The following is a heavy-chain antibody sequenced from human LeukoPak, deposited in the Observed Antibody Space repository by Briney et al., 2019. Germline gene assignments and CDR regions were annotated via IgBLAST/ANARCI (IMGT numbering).Heavy chain of an antibody. CDR2: IYSGGST. CDR3: ARGSSWWKLPSFDY. J-gene: IGHJ4*02. V-gene: IGHV3-66*02. CDR1: GFTVSSNY. D-gene: IGHD2-15*01. Sequence: GGSLRLSCAASGFTVSSNYMSWVRQAPGKGLEWVSVIYSGGSTYYADSVKGRFTISRDNSKNTLYLQMNSLRAEDTAVYYCARGSSWWKLPSFDYWGQGTLVTVSS.